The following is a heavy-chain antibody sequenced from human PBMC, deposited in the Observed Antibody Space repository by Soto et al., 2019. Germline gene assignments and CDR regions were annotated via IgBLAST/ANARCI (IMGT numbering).Heavy chain of an antibody. Sequence: SVILSLTCTVTGTSISSCSYYWGWICNPPGKGLVWIGSIYYSGYTYYNPSLKSRVTISVDTSKNQFSLKLSSVTAADTAVYYCARHNGPLYVGYYYDMDVWGQGTTVT. CDR3: ARHNGPLYVGYYYDMDV. CDR1: GTSISSCSYY. D-gene: IGHD3-16*01. J-gene: IGHJ6*02. CDR2: IYYSGYT. V-gene: IGHV4-39*01.